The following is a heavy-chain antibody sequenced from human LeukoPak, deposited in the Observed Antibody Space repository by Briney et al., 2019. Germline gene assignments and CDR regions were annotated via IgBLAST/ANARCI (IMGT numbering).Heavy chain of an antibody. CDR3: AKPAYAGYYYYMDV. D-gene: IGHD3-16*01. V-gene: IGHV3-23*01. CDR2: ITGSGSST. J-gene: IGHJ6*03. CDR1: GFTFTTYA. Sequence: GGSLRLSCAASGFTFTTYALSWVRQAPGKGLEWVSSITGSGSSTYYADSVKGRFTISRDNAKNSLYLQMNSLRVEDTAVYYCAKPAYAGYYYYMDVWGKGTTVTVSS.